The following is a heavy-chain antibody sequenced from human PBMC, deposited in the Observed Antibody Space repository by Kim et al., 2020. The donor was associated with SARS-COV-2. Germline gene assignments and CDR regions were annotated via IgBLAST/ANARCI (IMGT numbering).Heavy chain of an antibody. CDR2: ISAYNGNT. J-gene: IGHJ4*02. V-gene: IGHV1-18*01. D-gene: IGHD6-19*01. CDR1: GYTFTSYG. Sequence: ASVKVSCKASGYTFTSYGISWVRQAPGQGLEWMGWISAYNGNTNYAQKLQGRVTMTTDTSTSTAYMELRSLRSDDTAVYYCARGGSSGWYGDPVPLPIDYWGQGTLVTVSS. CDR3: ARGGSSGWYGDPVPLPIDY.